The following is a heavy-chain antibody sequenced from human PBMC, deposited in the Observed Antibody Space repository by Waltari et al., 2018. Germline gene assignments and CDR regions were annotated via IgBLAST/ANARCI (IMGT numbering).Heavy chain of an antibody. Sequence: EVQLVESGGGLVQPGGSLRLSCAASGFNFNIYSMNWVRQAPGKGLEWVSSISSGGKNLFYADSVKGRFTISRDDAKNSVYLQMNSLRVEDTAIYYCVRIVVGFGMDVWGQGTTVTVSS. V-gene: IGHV3-21*02. J-gene: IGHJ6*02. CDR3: VRIVVGFGMDV. CDR1: GFNFNIYS. D-gene: IGHD2-21*01. CDR2: ISSGGKNL.